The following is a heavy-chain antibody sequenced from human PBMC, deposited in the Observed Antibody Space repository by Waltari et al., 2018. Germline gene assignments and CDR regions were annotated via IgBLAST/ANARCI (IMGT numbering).Heavy chain of an antibody. CDR1: GGTFSSYA. V-gene: IGHV1-69*12. Sequence: QVQLVQSGAEVKKPGSSVKVSCKASGGTFSSYAISWVRQAPGQGLEWMVGIVPICGTANYAQKYQGIVTITADESTSTAYMELSSLRSEDTAVYYCARDFSGWQNRQGHYYFDYWGQGTLVTVSS. J-gene: IGHJ4*02. CDR3: ARDFSGWQNRQGHYYFDY. D-gene: IGHD6-19*01. CDR2: IVPICGTA.